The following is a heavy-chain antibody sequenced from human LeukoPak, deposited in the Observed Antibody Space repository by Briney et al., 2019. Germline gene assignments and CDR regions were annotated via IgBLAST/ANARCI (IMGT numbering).Heavy chain of an antibody. CDR2: IYTSGST. V-gene: IGHV4-4*07. D-gene: IGHD5-18*01. Sequence: SETLSLTCTASGGSISSYYWSWIRQPAGKGLEWIGRIYTSGSTNYNPSLKSRVTMSVDTSKNQFSLQLNSVTAADTAVYYCARYTYGNYYFDYWGQGTLVTVSS. CDR3: ARYTYGNYYFDY. J-gene: IGHJ4*02. CDR1: GGSISSYY.